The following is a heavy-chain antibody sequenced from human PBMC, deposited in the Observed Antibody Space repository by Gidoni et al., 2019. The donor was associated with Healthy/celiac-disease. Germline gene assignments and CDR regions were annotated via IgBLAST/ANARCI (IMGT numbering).Heavy chain of an antibody. CDR3: ARPRLRVAFDI. D-gene: IGHD4-17*01. CDR1: GFSFSSYA. Sequence: GFSFSSYAMHWVRQAPGKVLVWVAVISYDGSNKYYADSVKGRFTISRDNSKNKLYLQMNSLRAEDTAVYYCARPRLRVAFDIWGQGTMVTVSS. CDR2: ISYDGSNK. V-gene: IGHV3-30-3*01. J-gene: IGHJ3*02.